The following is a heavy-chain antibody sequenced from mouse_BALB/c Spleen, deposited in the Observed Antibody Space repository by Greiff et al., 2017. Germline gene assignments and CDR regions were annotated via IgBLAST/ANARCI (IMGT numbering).Heavy chain of an antibody. CDR1: GYTFTSYC. V-gene: IGHV1-87*01. Sequence: QVQLKQSGAELARPGASVKLSCKASGYTFTSYCIHWVNQRPGQGLEWIGAIYPGVGETRYTQKFKGKATLTADKSSSTAYRQLSSMASEDSAVYDFARDGEYGSSYGWFADWGAGTMVTVS. D-gene: IGHD2-1*01. CDR3: ARDGEYGSSYGWFAD. J-gene: IGHJ1*01. CDR2: IYPGVGET.